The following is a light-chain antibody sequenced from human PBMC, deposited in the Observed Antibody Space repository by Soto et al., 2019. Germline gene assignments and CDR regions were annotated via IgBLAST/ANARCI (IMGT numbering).Light chain of an antibody. CDR1: QSISSW. J-gene: IGKJ2*02. Sequence: DIQMTQSPSTLSASVGDRVTITCRASQSISSWLAWYQQKPGKAPKVLIYKASSLESGVPSRFSDSGAETEFPLHISSLQPDDFETYSCQQYNSWWTVGQGTKLEI. V-gene: IGKV1-5*03. CDR3: QQYNSWWT. CDR2: KAS.